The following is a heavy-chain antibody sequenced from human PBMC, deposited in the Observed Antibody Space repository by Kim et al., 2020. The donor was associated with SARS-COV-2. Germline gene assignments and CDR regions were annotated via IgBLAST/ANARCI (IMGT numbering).Heavy chain of an antibody. J-gene: IGHJ4*02. CDR2: T. CDR3: AREETSYYFDY. D-gene: IGHD6-6*01. V-gene: IGHV1-18*01. Sequence: TNYARKLQGRVTMTTDTSTSTAYMELRSLRSDDTAVYYCAREETSYYFDYWGQGTLVTVSS.